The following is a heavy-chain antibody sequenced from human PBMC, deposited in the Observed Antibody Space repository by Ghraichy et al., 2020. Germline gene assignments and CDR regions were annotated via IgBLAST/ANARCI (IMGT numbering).Heavy chain of an antibody. V-gene: IGHV4-31*03. J-gene: IGHJ5*02. CDR1: GGSISSGGYY. CDR3: ARDKAYYYDNSNWFDP. CDR2: IYYSGST. D-gene: IGHD3-22*01. Sequence: SLNISCTVSGGSISSGGYYWSWIRQHPGKGLEWIGYIYYSGSTYYNPSLKSRVTISVDTSKNQFSLKLSSVTAADTAVYYCARDKAYYYDNSNWFDPWGQGTLVTVSS.